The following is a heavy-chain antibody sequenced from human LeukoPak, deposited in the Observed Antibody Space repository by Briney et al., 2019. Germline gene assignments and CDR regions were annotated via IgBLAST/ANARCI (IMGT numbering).Heavy chain of an antibody. D-gene: IGHD2/OR15-2a*01. J-gene: IGHJ4*02. CDR1: GFTFSTAW. CDR3: TTFSPFYL. V-gene: IGHV3-15*01. Sequence: GGSLRLSCATSGFTFSTAWFSWVRQAPGEGLEWLGRIRSDGTTDYAAPVKGRFTISRDGAKATIHLQMNSLKTEATGIYYCTTFSPFYLGAQEPRVTVSS. CDR2: IRSDGTT.